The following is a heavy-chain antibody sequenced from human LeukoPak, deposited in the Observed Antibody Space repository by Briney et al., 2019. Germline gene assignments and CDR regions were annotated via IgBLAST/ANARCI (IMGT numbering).Heavy chain of an antibody. J-gene: IGHJ6*02. V-gene: IGHV4-34*01. CDR3: ASRYYGSGSYSYYYYGMDV. Sequence: SETLSLTCAVYGGSFSGYYWSWIRQPPGKGLEWIGEINHSGSTNYNPSLKSRVTISVDTSKNQFSLKLSSVTAADTAVYYCASRYYGSGSYSYYYYGMDVWGQGTTLTVSS. D-gene: IGHD3-10*01. CDR2: INHSGST. CDR1: GGSFSGYY.